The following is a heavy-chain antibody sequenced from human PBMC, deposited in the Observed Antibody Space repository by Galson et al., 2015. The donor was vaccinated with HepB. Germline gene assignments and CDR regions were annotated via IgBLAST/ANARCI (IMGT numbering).Heavy chain of an antibody. V-gene: IGHV6-1*01. Sequence: CAISGDSVSSDSATWNWIRQSPSRGLEWLGRTYHRSKWYNEYAESVKSRITINSDTSKNHFSLQLNSVTPEDPAVYYWVRGSQKRFDPWGQGTLVSVSS. CDR2: TYHRSKWYN. J-gene: IGHJ5*02. CDR3: VRGSQKRFDP. CDR1: GDSVSSDSAT.